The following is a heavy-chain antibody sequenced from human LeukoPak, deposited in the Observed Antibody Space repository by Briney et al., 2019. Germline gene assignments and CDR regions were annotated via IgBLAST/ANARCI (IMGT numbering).Heavy chain of an antibody. CDR3: DQRAEAGIIDY. D-gene: IGHD6-19*01. J-gene: IGHJ4*02. CDR1: GLTFSHYG. CDR2: INSDGTTT. V-gene: IGHV3-74*01. Sequence: SGGSLRLSFDTSGLTFSHYGIEWVRQAPGKGLVWVSRINSDGTTTNYADFVKGRFTISRDNAKNTVYLEMNSLRAEDTAVYYCDQRAEAGIIDYWGQGTLVTVSS.